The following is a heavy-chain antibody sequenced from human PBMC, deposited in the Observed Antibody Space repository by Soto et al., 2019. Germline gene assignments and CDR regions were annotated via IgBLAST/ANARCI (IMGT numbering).Heavy chain of an antibody. CDR3: ARVPPYGGRIGGMDY. V-gene: IGHV1-18*01. J-gene: IGHJ4*02. CDR2: ISAYNGNT. CDR1: GYTFTSYG. D-gene: IGHD3-10*01. Sequence: ASVKVSCKASGYTFTSYGISWVRQAPGQGLEWMGWISAYNGNTNYAQKLQGRVTMTTDTSTSTAYMELRSLRSDDTAVYYCARVPPYGGRIGGMDYWGQGTLVTVSS.